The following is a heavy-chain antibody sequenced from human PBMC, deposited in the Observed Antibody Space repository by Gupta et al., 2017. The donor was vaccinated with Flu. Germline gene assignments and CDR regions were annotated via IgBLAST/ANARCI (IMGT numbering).Heavy chain of an antibody. CDR1: GFSFSNYG. CDR2: ISHDGSIR. J-gene: IGHJ6*02. CDR3: AKDWRWNYNNYGMNV. D-gene: IGHD1-7*01. V-gene: IGHV3-30*18. Sequence: QEQVVESGGDVVQPGRSLRLSCAAFGFSFSNYGIHWVRQAPGKGLEWVASISHDGSIRNYADSVQGRFTISRDNSESRLYLQMSSLRIEDTAVYYCAKDWRWNYNNYGMNVWGQETTVTVSS.